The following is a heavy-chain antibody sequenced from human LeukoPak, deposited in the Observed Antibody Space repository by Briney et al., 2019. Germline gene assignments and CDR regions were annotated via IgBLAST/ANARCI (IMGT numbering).Heavy chain of an antibody. CDR1: GGTFSSYA. Sequence: SVKVSCQASGGTFSSYAISWVRQDPGPALEWMGGIIANLGTANYAQKFQGRVTITADESTSTAYLELSSLRSEHTAVYYCARARGYCSSTSCYYYYYMDVCGKGNTVTISS. V-gene: IGHV1-69*13. D-gene: IGHD2-2*01. CDR2: IIANLGTA. J-gene: IGHJ6*03. CDR3: ARARGYCSSTSCYYYYYMDV.